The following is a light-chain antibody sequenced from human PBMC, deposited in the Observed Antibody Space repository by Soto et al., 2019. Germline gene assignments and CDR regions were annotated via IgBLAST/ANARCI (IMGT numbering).Light chain of an antibody. CDR1: SSDVGSYNL. Sequence: QSVLTQPASVSGSPGQSIPISFTGTSSDVGSYNLVSWYQQHPGKAPKLMIYEVSKRPSGVSNRFSGSKSGNTASLTISGLQAEDEADYYCCSYAGSSTLFGGGTKVTVL. CDR3: CSYAGSSTL. CDR2: EVS. V-gene: IGLV2-23*02. J-gene: IGLJ2*01.